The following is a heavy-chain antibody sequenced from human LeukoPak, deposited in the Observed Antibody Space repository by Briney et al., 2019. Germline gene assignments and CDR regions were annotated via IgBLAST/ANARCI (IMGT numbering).Heavy chain of an antibody. D-gene: IGHD2-15*01. J-gene: IGHJ5*02. CDR2: IYESGTT. Sequence: NPSETLSLTCAVYGESLNSYYWSWVRQPPGEGLEWIGEIYESGTTEYNPSLKSRVTISMVPSKQQFSLSLSSVTAADTALYYCAFCSGGRCYHHFGTWGQGTLVTVSS. CDR3: AFCSGGRCYHHFGT. CDR1: GESLNSYY. V-gene: IGHV4-34*01.